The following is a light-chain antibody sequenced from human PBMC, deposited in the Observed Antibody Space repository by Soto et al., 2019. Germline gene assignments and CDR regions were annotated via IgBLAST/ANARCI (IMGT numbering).Light chain of an antibody. V-gene: IGLV1-47*02. CDR3: AAWDASLTAYV. CDR2: NNN. CDR1: SSNIGSTF. J-gene: IGLJ1*01. Sequence: QSVLTQPPSASGTPGQRVTISCSGSSSNIGSTFVYWYQQLPGTAPKLLIYNNNQRPSGVPDRFSGSKSGSSASLAISGIRSEDEADYFCAAWDASLTAYVFGIGTKVTV.